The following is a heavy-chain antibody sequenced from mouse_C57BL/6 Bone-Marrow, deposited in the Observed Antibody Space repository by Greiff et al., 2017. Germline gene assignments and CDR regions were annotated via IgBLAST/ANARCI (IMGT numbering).Heavy chain of an antibody. CDR2: IYPRSGNT. D-gene: IGHD2-3*01. CDR3: ARGGWLLRV. V-gene: IGHV1-81*01. J-gene: IGHJ2*01. CDR1: GYTFTSYG. Sequence: QVQLQQSGAELARPGASVKLSCKASGYTFTSYGISWVKQRTGQGLGWIGEIYPRSGNTYYNEKFKGKATLTADKSSSTAYMELRSLTSEDSAVYFCARGGWLLRVWGQGTTLTVSS.